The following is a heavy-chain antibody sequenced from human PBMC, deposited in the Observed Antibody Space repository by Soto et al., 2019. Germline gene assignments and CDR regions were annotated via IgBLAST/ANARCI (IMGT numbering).Heavy chain of an antibody. J-gene: IGHJ1*01. CDR3: VRSVLNPWGY. CDR1: GFTFSSYN. Sequence: EVQLLESGGGLVQPGGSLKLSCAASGFTFSSYNMTWVRQAPGKGLDCVSSIHAGSDRIYYADFVKGRFTISRDNSKNPMSIQMDSLIGVDKAVYYCVRSVLNPWGYGGQGTLLSVS. V-gene: IGHV3-23*01. D-gene: IGHD5-12*01. CDR2: IHAGSDRI.